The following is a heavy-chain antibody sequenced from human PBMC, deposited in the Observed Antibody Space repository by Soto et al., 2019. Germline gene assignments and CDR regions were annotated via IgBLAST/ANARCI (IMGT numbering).Heavy chain of an antibody. J-gene: IGHJ4*02. D-gene: IGHD1-26*01. V-gene: IGHV3-23*01. CDR1: GFTFSSYA. CDR2: ISDSGDTT. CDR3: ARDGGVGGSYYLDY. Sequence: PGGSLRLSCAASGFTFSSYAMSWVRQGPRKGLEWVAGISDSGDTTYYVDSVKGRFTISRDNSKSTQFLQMNSLRAEDTAVYYCARDGGVGGSYYLDYWGQGTSVTVSS.